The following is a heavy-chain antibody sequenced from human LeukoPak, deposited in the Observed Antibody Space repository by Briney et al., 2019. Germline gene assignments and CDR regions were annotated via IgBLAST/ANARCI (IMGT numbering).Heavy chain of an antibody. CDR2: IYYSGSN. J-gene: IGHJ6*02. CDR3: ARQPSEVDTAMVTNYYYGMDV. V-gene: IGHV4-59*08. D-gene: IGHD5-18*01. CDR1: GGSISSYY. Sequence: SSETLSLTCTVSGGSISSYYWSWIRQPPGKGLEWIGYIYYSGSNNYNPSLKSRVTISVDTSKNQFSLKLSSVTAADTAVYYCARQPSEVDTAMVTNYYYGMDVWGQGTTVTVSS.